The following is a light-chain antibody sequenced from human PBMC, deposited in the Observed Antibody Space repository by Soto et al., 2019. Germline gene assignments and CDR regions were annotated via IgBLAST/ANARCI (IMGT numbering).Light chain of an antibody. V-gene: IGKV1-39*01. CDR3: QQSYSTPRT. CDR2: AAS. CDR1: QSISSY. J-gene: IGKJ4*01. Sequence: DIQMTQSPSSLSASVGDRVTITCRASQSISSYLNWYQQKPGKAPKLLIYAASSSQSGVPSRFSGSGSGTDFTLTISSLQPEDFATYYCQQSYSTPRTFGGGNKVEIK.